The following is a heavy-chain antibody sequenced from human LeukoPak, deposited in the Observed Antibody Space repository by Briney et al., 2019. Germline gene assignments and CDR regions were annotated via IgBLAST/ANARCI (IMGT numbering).Heavy chain of an antibody. CDR3: ARDRIAVAGIPFDY. D-gene: IGHD6-19*01. J-gene: IGHJ4*02. V-gene: IGHV3-53*01. CDR1: GFTVSSNY. Sequence: GGSLRLSCAASGFTVSSNYMSWVRQAPGKGPEWVSVIYSGGSTYYADSVKGRFTISRDNSKNTLYLQMNSLRAEDTAVYYCARDRIAVAGIPFDYWGQGTLVTVSS. CDR2: IYSGGST.